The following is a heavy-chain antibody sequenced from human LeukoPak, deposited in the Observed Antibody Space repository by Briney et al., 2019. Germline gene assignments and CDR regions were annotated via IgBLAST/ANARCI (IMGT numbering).Heavy chain of an antibody. CDR2: MNPNSGNT. V-gene: IGHV1-8*02. CDR3: ARGWWDYYGSGSPRDY. Sequence: GASVKVSCKASGCTFTSYGINWVRQAPGQGLEWMGWMNPNSGNTGYAQKFQGRVTMTRNTSISTAYMELSSLRSEDTAVYYCARGWWDYYGSGSPRDYWGQRTLVTVSS. J-gene: IGHJ4*02. CDR1: GCTFTSYG. D-gene: IGHD3-10*01.